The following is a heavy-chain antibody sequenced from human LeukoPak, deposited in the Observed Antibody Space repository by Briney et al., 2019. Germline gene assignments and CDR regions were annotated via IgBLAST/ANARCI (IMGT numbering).Heavy chain of an antibody. CDR3: AREPRRTGGSYFDY. J-gene: IGHJ4*02. CDR1: GFTFSSYG. V-gene: IGHV3-30*02. Sequence: PGGSLRLSCAASGFTFSSYGMHWVRQAPGKGLEWVSFIRYDGSNKYYADSVKGRFTISRDNSKNTLYLQMNSLRAEDTAVYYCAREPRRTGGSYFDYWGQGTLVTVSS. D-gene: IGHD1-26*01. CDR2: IRYDGSNK.